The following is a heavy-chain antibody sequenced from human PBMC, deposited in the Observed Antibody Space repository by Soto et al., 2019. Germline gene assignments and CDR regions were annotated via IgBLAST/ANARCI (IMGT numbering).Heavy chain of an antibody. Sequence: GGSLRLSCAASGFTVSSNYMSWVRQAPGKGLEWVSVIYSGGSTYYADSVKGRFTISRDNSKNTLYLQMNSLRAEDTAVYYCARDRRNYYDSSGYFDYWGQGTLVTVSS. V-gene: IGHV3-53*01. D-gene: IGHD3-22*01. CDR2: IYSGGST. J-gene: IGHJ4*02. CDR3: ARDRRNYYDSSGYFDY. CDR1: GFTVSSNY.